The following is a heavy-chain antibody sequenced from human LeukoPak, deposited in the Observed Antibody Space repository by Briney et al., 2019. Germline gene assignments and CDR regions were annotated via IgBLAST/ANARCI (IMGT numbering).Heavy chain of an antibody. CDR1: GYIFMDYW. CDR2: IFPHDSNT. V-gene: IGHV5-51*01. Sequence: GESLKISCKGSGYIFMDYWIGWVRQMPGKGPDWIGFIFPHDSNTKYSPFFQGEVTISVDKSISTAYVQWSSLKASETAMYYCERYGIKGCSPTTCYTSYFYYGMDVWGQGTTVTVSS. D-gene: IGHD2-2*02. CDR3: ERYGIKGCSPTTCYTSYFYYGMDV. J-gene: IGHJ6*02.